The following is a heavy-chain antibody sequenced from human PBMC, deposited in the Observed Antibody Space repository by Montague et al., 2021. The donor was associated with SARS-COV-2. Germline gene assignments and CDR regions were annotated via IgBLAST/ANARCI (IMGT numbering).Heavy chain of an antibody. D-gene: IGHD6-25*01. V-gene: IGHV4-61*02. Sequence: TLSLTCTVSIGSISSGSYYWSWIRQPAGKGLEWIGRIYTSGSTNYNPSLKSRVTISVDTSKNQFSLKLSSVTAADTAVYYCARDGYSSGWNGLHWFDPWGQGTLVIVSS. J-gene: IGHJ5*02. CDR2: IYTSGST. CDR1: IGSISSGSYY. CDR3: ARDGYSSGWNGLHWFDP.